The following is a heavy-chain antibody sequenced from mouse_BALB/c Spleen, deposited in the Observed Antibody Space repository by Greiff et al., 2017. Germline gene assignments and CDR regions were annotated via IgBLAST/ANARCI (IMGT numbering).Heavy chain of an antibody. CDR2: ISSGSSTI. D-gene: IGHD3-1*01. CDR3: ARSGLTSAVYAMDY. V-gene: IGHV5-17*02. CDR1: GFTFSSFG. Sequence: EVQLVESGGGLVQPGGSRKLSCAASGFTFSSFGMHWVRQAPEKGLEWVAYISSGSSTIYYADTVKGRFTISRDNPKNTLFLQMTSLRSEDTAMYYCARSGLTSAVYAMDYWGQGTSVTVSS. J-gene: IGHJ4*01.